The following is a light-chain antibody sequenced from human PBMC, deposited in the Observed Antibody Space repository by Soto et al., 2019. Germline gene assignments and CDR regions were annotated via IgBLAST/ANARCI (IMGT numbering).Light chain of an antibody. V-gene: IGKV3D-15*01. CDR3: LYYNSYS. J-gene: IGKJ1*01. Sequence: VITLSPSTLPVPQGDRATLSCRASLSVYNTFAWYQQKPGQAPRLLIYDASNRATGIPDRFSGSGTGTDIALTITLLSPQPDAFAYYHCLYYNSYSFGQGTKVDIK. CDR2: DAS. CDR1: LSVYNT.